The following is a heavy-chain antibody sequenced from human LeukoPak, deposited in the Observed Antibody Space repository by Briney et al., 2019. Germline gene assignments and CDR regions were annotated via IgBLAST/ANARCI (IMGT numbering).Heavy chain of an antibody. CDR2: IYYSGST. CDR1: GGSISSSSYY. D-gene: IGHD6-13*01. J-gene: IGHJ4*02. Sequence: PSETLSLTCTVSGGSISSSSYYWGWIRQPPGKGLEWIRSIYYSGSTYYNPSLKSRVTISVDTSKNQFSLKLSSVTAADTAVYYCARGGASSRYFDFWGQGTLVTVSS. V-gene: IGHV4-39*01. CDR3: ARGGASSRYFDF.